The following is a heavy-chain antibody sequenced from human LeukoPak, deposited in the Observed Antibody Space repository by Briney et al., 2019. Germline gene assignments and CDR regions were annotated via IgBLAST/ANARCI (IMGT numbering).Heavy chain of an antibody. V-gene: IGHV1-69*06. J-gene: IGHJ5*02. D-gene: IGHD6-13*01. Sequence: SVKVSCKASGGTFSSYAISWVRQAPGQGLEWMGGIIPIFGTANYAQKFQGRVTITADKSTSTAYMELSSLRSEDTAVYYCAREVAAAENWFDPWGQGTLVTASS. CDR1: GGTFSSYA. CDR2: IIPIFGTA. CDR3: AREVAAAENWFDP.